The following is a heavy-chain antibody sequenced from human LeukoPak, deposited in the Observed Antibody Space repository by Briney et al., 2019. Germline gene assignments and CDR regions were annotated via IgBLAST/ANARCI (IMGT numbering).Heavy chain of an antibody. V-gene: IGHV3-49*03. Sequence: GGSLRLSCTTSGFTFGDYGMNWFRQAPGKGLEWVGFIRSKAYGGTTEYAASVKGRFTISRDDSKSIAYLQMNSLRAEDAAVYFCAKAPVTSCRGAYCYPFDSWGQGTLVTVSS. CDR3: AKAPVTSCRGAYCYPFDS. CDR2: IRSKAYGGTT. D-gene: IGHD2-21*01. CDR1: GFTFGDYG. J-gene: IGHJ4*02.